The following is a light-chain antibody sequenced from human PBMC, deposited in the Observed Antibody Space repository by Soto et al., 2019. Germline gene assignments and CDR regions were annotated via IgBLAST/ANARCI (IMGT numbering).Light chain of an antibody. CDR2: AAS. Sequence: DIQMTQSPSSLSASVGDRVTITCRASQGISNYLAWYQQKPGKVPKLLIYAASTLQSGVPSRFSGSGSGTDFTLTISARQPKDVATNYSKKKNSAPRPFAQGPKVKI. CDR1: QGISNY. CDR3: KKKNSAPRP. J-gene: IGKJ1*01. V-gene: IGKV1-27*01.